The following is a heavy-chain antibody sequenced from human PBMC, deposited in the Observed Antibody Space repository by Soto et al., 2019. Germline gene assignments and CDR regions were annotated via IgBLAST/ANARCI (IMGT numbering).Heavy chain of an antibody. Sequence: SETLSLTCAVYGGSFSGYYWSWTRQPPGKGLEWIGEINHSGSTNYNPSLKSRVTISVDTSKNQFSLRLSSVTAADTAVYYCARSIITIFGVVPFDPWGQGTLVTVSS. CDR2: INHSGST. CDR1: GGSFSGYY. CDR3: ARSIITIFGVVPFDP. D-gene: IGHD3-3*01. J-gene: IGHJ5*02. V-gene: IGHV4-34*01.